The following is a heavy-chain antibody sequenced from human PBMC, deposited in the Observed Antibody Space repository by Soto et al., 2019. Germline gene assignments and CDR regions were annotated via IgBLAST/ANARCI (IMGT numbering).Heavy chain of an antibody. D-gene: IGHD6-19*01. J-gene: IGHJ4*02. V-gene: IGHV3-23*01. Sequence: EVQLLESGGGLVQPGGSLRLSCAASGFTFSSYAMRWVRQAPVKGLEWVSAISGSGDSTYYADSVKGRFTISRDNSKKQLYLQMNSLRAEDTAVYYCARRGSGGYYDYWGQGTLVTVSS. CDR3: ARRGSGGYYDY. CDR1: GFTFSSYA. CDR2: ISGSGDST.